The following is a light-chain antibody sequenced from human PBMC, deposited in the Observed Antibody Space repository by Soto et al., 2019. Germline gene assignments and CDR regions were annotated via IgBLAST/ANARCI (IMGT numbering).Light chain of an antibody. V-gene: IGLV2-18*02. J-gene: IGLJ1*01. CDR3: YSSTSSNTDV. CDR2: EVS. CDR1: SRKDGSYSR. Sequence: QTSLALHVAVSGTPGPAVTIFCPGISRKDGSYSRVSWYQQPPGTAPKVMIYEVSNRPSGVPDRFSGSKSGNTASLTISGLQPEDEAYYYCYSSTSSNTDVFGTGTTAPS.